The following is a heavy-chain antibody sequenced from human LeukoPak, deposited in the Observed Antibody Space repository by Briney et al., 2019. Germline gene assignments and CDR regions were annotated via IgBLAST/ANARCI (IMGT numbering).Heavy chain of an antibody. V-gene: IGHV4-59*01. D-gene: IGHD3-22*01. Sequence: TSETLSPTCTVSRGSISPNYWTWIRQPPGKGLEWIGYIYYIGSTNYNPSLKSRVTISLDTSRNQFSLRLSSVTAADTAVYYCARLLDYDSSGYPDTFDIWGQGTMVTVSS. CDR2: IYYIGST. CDR1: RGSISPNY. J-gene: IGHJ3*02. CDR3: ARLLDYDSSGYPDTFDI.